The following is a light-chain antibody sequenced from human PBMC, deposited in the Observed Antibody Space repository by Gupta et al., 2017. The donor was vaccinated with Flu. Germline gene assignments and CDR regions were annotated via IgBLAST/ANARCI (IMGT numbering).Light chain of an antibody. CDR1: QNISRW. CDR3: QQDNTYLPT. V-gene: IGKV1-5*01. Sequence: PSTLSASARARVTITCRASQNISRWLAWYQQKPGKAPTLLIYAGSNLEVGVPSRFSGSWSGTDFTLTISSLQPDDFATYYCQQDNTYLPTFGQGTRLQTK. CDR2: AGS. J-gene: IGKJ2*01.